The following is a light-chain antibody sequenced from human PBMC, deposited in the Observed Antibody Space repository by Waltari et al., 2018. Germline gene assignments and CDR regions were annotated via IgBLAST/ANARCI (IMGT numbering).Light chain of an antibody. J-gene: IGLJ3*02. CDR2: EAT. V-gene: IGLV2-18*02. CDR3: SSYTISRTFV. Sequence: QSALTQPPSVSGSPRQSVTISCPGTSSDVGHGNPVSWYQWPPGAAPKLLIYEATKRPSGVHDRFSGSRSGNTASLTISGLQAEDEADYYCSSYTISRTFVFGGGTRLTVL. CDR1: SSDVGHGNP.